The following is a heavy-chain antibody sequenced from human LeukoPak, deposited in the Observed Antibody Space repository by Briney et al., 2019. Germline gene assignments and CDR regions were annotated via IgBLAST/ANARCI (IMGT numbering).Heavy chain of an antibody. D-gene: IGHD6-6*01. CDR1: GGSFSGYY. V-gene: IGHV4-34*01. Sequence: KASETLSLTCAVYGGSFSGYYWSWIRQPPGKGLEWIGEINHSGSTNYNPSLKSRVTISVDTSRNQFSLKLSSVTAADTAVYYCARHKGYSSSSRAFDYWGQGTLVTVSS. CDR3: ARHKGYSSSSRAFDY. J-gene: IGHJ4*02. CDR2: INHSGST.